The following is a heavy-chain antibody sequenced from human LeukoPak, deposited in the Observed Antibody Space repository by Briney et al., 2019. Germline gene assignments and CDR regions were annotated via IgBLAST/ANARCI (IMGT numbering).Heavy chain of an antibody. CDR2: VNHSGRT. CDR1: GRSFSGYY. V-gene: IGHV4-34*01. CDR3: ARGIRGVIITTNYYNMDV. D-gene: IGHD3-10*01. Sequence: SETLSLTCAVYGRSFSGYYWSWVRQPPGKGLEWMGEVNHSGRTSYNPSLKSRVTISADTSKNQFSLRMTSLTAADTAVYYCARGIRGVIITTNYYNMDVWGPGTTVTVSS. J-gene: IGHJ6*03.